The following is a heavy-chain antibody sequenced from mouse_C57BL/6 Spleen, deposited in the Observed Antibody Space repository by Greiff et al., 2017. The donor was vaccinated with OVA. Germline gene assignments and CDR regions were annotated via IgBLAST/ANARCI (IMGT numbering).Heavy chain of an antibody. D-gene: IGHD2-9*01. CDR1: GYTFTSYW. CDR2: IDPSDSET. J-gene: IGHJ3*01. V-gene: IGHV1-52*01. Sequence: QVQLQQPGAELVRPGSSVKLSCKASGYTFTSYWMHWVKQRPIQGLEWIGNIDPSDSETHYNQKFKDKATLTVDNSSRTAYMQLSSLTSEDSAGDYWATYYGYDEAWFAYWGQGTLVTVSA. CDR3: ATYYGYDEAWFAY.